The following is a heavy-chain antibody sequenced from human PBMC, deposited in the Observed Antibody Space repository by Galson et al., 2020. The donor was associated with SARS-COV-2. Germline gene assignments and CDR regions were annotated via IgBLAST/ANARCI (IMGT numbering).Heavy chain of an antibody. CDR1: GITFSSYA. D-gene: IGHD6-13*01. J-gene: IGHJ6*02. CDR3: AFSKITAPGRENDAYGMDV. CDR2: ISASGGST. Sequence: GGSLRLSCAASGITFSSYAMNWVRQAPGKGLEWVSAISASGGSTYYAGSVRGRFAISRDNSKNTLNLQMNSLRAEDTAVYYCAFSKITAPGRENDAYGMDVWAQGTTVTVSS. V-gene: IGHV3-23*01.